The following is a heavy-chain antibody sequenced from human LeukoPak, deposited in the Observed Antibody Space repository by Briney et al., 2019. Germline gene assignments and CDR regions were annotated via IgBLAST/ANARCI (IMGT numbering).Heavy chain of an antibody. Sequence: PGRSLRLSCAVSGFTFSNYGMHWVRQAPGKGLEWVSSISSSSSYIYYADSVKGRFTISRDNAKNSLYLQMNSLRAEDTAVYYCARDSPIAAAGDAFDIWGQGTMVTVSS. CDR3: ARDSPIAAAGDAFDI. V-gene: IGHV3-21*01. J-gene: IGHJ3*02. CDR1: GFTFSNYG. CDR2: ISSSSSYI. D-gene: IGHD6-13*01.